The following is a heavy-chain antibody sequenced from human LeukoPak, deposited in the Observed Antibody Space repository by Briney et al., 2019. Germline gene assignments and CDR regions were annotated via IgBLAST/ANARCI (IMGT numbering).Heavy chain of an antibody. J-gene: IGHJ4*02. CDR1: GGSISSYY. D-gene: IGHD2-2*01. Sequence: SETLSLTCTVSGGSISSYYWSWIQQPAGKGLEWIGRIYTSGSTNYNPSLKSRVTMSVDTSKNQFSLKLSSVTAADTAVYYCAREREGIVVPAAPTYFDYWGQGTLVTVSS. CDR2: IYTSGST. V-gene: IGHV4-4*07. CDR3: AREREGIVVPAAPTYFDY.